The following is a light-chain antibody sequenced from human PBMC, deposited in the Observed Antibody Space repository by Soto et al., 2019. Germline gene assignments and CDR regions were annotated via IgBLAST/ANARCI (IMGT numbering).Light chain of an antibody. CDR1: SSNIGAGYD. CDR3: QSYDSSLSGSV. CDR2: GNS. J-gene: IGLJ2*01. Sequence: QSVLTQPPSVSGAPGQRVTISCAGSSSNIGAGYDVHWYQQFPGTAPKLLIYGNSNRPSGVPDRFSGSKSGTSASLAITGLQAADEADYYCQSYDSSLSGSVFGGGTKVTVL. V-gene: IGLV1-40*01.